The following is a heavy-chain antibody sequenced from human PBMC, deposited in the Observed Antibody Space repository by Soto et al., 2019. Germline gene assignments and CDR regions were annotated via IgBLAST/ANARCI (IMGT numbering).Heavy chain of an antibody. D-gene: IGHD2-8*02. CDR3: VKAPTWWPRYYYYGMDV. Sequence: GGSLRLSCSASGFTFSSYAMHWVRQAPGKGLEYVSAISSNGGSTYYADSVKGRFTISRDNSKNTLYLQMSSLRAEDTAVYYCVKAPTWWPRYYYYGMDVWGQGTTVTVSS. J-gene: IGHJ6*02. CDR2: ISSNGGST. V-gene: IGHV3-64D*08. CDR1: GFTFSSYA.